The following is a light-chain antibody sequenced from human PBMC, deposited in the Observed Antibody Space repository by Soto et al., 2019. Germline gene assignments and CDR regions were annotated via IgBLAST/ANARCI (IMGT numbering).Light chain of an antibody. CDR1: SSDVGGYDY. Sequence: QSVLTQPASVSGSPGQSVTISCTGTSSDVGGYDYVSWYQHHPGKAPKLVIYDVTYRPSGVSDRFSGSKSANTASLTISGLQAEDEADHYCSSYTSSSTYVFGTGTKATVL. CDR3: SSYTSSSTYV. J-gene: IGLJ1*01. V-gene: IGLV2-14*01. CDR2: DVT.